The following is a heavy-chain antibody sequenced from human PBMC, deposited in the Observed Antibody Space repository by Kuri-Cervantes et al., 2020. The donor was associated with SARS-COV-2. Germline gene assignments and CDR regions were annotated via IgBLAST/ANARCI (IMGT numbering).Heavy chain of an antibody. CDR2: IYYSGST. CDR3: ARLGGGQ. V-gene: IGHV4-39*01. Sequence: SETLSLTCTVSGGSISSSSYYWGWIRQPPGKGLEWIGSIYYSGSTYDSPSLKSRFTIAVDTSKNQFSLKLSSVTAADPAVYYWARLGGGQWGQGTLVTVSS. CDR1: GGSISSSSYY. D-gene: IGHD3-10*01. J-gene: IGHJ4*02.